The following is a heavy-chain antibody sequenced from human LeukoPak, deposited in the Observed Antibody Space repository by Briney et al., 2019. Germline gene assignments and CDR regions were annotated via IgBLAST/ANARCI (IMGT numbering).Heavy chain of an antibody. V-gene: IGHV1-69*05. CDR3: ARGGAGYCSSTSCHPYLDY. CDR2: IIPIFGTA. J-gene: IGHJ4*02. Sequence: ASVKVSCKASGGTFSSYAISWVRQAPGQGLEWMGGIIPIFGTANYAQKFQGRVTITTDESTSTAYMELSSLRSDDTAVYYCARGGAGYCSSTSCHPYLDYWGQGTLVTVSS. D-gene: IGHD2-2*01. CDR1: GGTFSSYA.